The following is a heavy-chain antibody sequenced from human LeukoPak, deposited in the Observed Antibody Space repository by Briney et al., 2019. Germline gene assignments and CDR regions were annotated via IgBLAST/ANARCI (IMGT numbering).Heavy chain of an antibody. CDR3: ARVNYSHLHYFDY. D-gene: IGHD4-11*01. Sequence: PSETLSLTCTVSGGSISSYYWSWIRQPPGKGLEWIGYIYYSGSTNYNPSLKSRVTISVDTSKNQFSLKLSSVTAADTAVYYCARVNYSHLHYFDYWGQGTLVTVSS. J-gene: IGHJ4*02. CDR1: GGSISSYY. V-gene: IGHV4-59*01. CDR2: IYYSGST.